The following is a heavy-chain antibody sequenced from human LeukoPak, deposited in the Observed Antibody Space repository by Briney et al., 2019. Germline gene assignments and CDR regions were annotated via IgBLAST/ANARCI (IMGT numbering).Heavy chain of an antibody. Sequence: GGSLRLSCAASGFTFSSSAMSWVRQAPGKGLEWVSAISNNGGYTYYADSVQGRFTISRDNSKNTLDLQMNSLRAEDTAVYYCAKDDCDYAKGYYFDYWGQGTLVTVSS. J-gene: IGHJ4*02. CDR3: AKDDCDYAKGYYFDY. V-gene: IGHV3-23*01. CDR1: GFTFSSSA. D-gene: IGHD4-17*01. CDR2: ISNNGGYT.